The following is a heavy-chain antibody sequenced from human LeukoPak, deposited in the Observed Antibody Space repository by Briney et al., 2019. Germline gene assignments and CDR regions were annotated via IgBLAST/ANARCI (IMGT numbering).Heavy chain of an antibody. D-gene: IGHD1-26*01. V-gene: IGHV3-48*02. CDR1: GFTFSTYN. Sequence: GGSLRLSCAASGFTFSTYNMNWVRQAPGKGLEWVSFISSGSRIIYYADSVKGRFTVSRDNAKNSLYLQMNSLRDEDTAVYYCARNPAGIGDYWGQGTMVTVSS. CDR2: ISSGSRII. CDR3: ARNPAGIGDY. J-gene: IGHJ4*02.